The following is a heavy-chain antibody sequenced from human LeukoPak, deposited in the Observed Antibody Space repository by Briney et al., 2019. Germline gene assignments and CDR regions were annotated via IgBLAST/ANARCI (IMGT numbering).Heavy chain of an antibody. CDR2: IYYSGST. CDR3: ARTIKWELLYFDY. V-gene: IGHV4-39*07. Sequence: SETLSLTCTVSGGSISSSSYYWGWIRQPPGKGLEWIGSIYYSGSTYYNPSLKSRVTISVDTSKNQFSLKLSSVTAADTAVYYCARTIKWELLYFDYWGQGTLVTVSS. J-gene: IGHJ4*02. D-gene: IGHD1-26*01. CDR1: GGSISSSSYY.